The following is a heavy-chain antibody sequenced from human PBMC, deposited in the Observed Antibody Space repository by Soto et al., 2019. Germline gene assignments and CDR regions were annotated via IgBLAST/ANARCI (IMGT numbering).Heavy chain of an antibody. CDR1: GDSVSSNNIA. CDR3: ARGRRSTFDY. J-gene: IGHJ4*02. CDR2: TYYRSKWYN. Sequence: QVQLQQSGPGLVKPSQTLSLTCAVSGDSVSSNNIAWNWLRQSPWRGLEWLGRTYYRSKWYNEYAVSVRSRITINLDTSKNQFSLQLNSVTPEDTAVYYCARGRRSTFDYWGQGAQVTVSS. V-gene: IGHV6-1*01.